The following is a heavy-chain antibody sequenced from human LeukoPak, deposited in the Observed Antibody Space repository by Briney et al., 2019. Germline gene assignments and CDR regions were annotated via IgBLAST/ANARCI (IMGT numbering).Heavy chain of an antibody. CDR2: IKQDGSEK. D-gene: IGHD4-23*01. J-gene: IGHJ4*02. CDR1: GFTFSSYW. V-gene: IGHV3-7*01. CDR3: ARNYGGNPNDY. Sequence: GGSLRLSCAASGFTFSSYWMSWVRQAPGKGLEWVANIKQDGSEKYYVGSVKGRFTISRDNAKNSLYLQMNSLRAEDTAVYYCARNYGGNPNDYWGQGTLVTVSS.